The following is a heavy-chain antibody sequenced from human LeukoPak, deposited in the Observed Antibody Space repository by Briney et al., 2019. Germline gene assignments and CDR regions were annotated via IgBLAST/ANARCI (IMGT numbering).Heavy chain of an antibody. D-gene: IGHD3-10*01. CDR1: GFTFSSYG. CDR2: IRYDGSNK. V-gene: IGHV3-30*02. CDR3: AKGTITMVRGVIGYYYYGMDV. J-gene: IGHJ6*02. Sequence: PGGSLRLSCAASGFTFSSYGMHWVRQAPGKGLEWVAFIRYDGSNKYYADSVKGRFTISRDNSKNTLYLQMNSLRAEDTAVYYCAKGTITMVRGVIGYYYYGMDVWGQGTTVTVSS.